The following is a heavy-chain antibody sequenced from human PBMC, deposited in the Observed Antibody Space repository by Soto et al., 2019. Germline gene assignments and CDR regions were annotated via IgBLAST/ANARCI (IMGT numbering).Heavy chain of an antibody. Sequence: EVQLVESGGGLVKPGGSLRLSCAASGFTFSSYSMNWVRQAPGKGLEWVSSISSSSSYIYYADSVKGRFTISRDNAKNSLYLQMNSLRAEDTAVYYRARVGGDTAGDAFDIWGQGTMVTVSS. D-gene: IGHD5-18*01. V-gene: IGHV3-21*01. CDR2: ISSSSSYI. J-gene: IGHJ3*02. CDR3: ARVGGDTAGDAFDI. CDR1: GFTFSSYS.